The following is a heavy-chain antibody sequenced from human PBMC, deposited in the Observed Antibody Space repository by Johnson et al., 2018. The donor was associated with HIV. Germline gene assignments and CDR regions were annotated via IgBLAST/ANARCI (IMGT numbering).Heavy chain of an antibody. J-gene: IGHJ3*02. CDR3: ARELDSGWGDTADAFDI. CDR2: ISHGGSTK. D-gene: IGHD6-19*01. CDR1: GFTFSSYA. V-gene: IGHV3-30*04. Sequence: QEKLVESGGGVVQPGRSLRLSCAASGFTFSSYAIHWVRQAPGKGLEWVAVISHGGSTKYYADSREGRFIISRDNSKNTLDLQMNSLRAEDTAVYYCARELDSGWGDTADAFDIWGQGTMVTVSS.